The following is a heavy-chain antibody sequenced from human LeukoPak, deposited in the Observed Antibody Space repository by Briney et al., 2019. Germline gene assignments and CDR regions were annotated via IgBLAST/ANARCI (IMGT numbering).Heavy chain of an antibody. D-gene: IGHD5-12*01. CDR3: ARVRDGYNDYFDY. Sequence: ASVKVSCKASGGTFSSYAIRWVRQAPGQGREWMGRIIPILGIANYAQKFQGRVTITADKSTSTAYMELSSLRSEDTAVCYCARVRDGYNDYFDYWGQGTLVTVSS. J-gene: IGHJ4*02. CDR2: IIPILGIA. CDR1: GGTFSSYA. V-gene: IGHV1-69*04.